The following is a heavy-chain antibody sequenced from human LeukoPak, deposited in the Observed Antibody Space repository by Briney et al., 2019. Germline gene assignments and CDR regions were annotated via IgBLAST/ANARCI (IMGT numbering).Heavy chain of an antibody. V-gene: IGHV4-39*01. Sequence: SETLSLTCTVSGDSISSDIYSWGWIRQPPGKGLEWTVTIYYGGSTYYNPSLKSRVTTSVDTSKNQFSLRLSSVTAADTAVYYCARLYSGSYYERDYWGQGTLVTVSS. CDR3: ARLYSGSYYERDY. D-gene: IGHD1-26*01. CDR1: GDSISSDIYS. J-gene: IGHJ4*02. CDR2: IYYGGST.